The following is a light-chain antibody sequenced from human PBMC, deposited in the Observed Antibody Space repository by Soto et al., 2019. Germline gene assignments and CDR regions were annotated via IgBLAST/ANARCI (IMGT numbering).Light chain of an antibody. CDR3: SSYTSSSTLLYV. CDR2: DVS. Sequence: QSVLTQPASVSGSPGQSITISCTGTSSDIGGYNYVSCYQQHPGKAPKLMIYDVSNRPSGVSNCFSGSKSGNTASLTISGLQAEDEADYHCSSYTSSSTLLYVFGTGTKVTVL. CDR1: SSDIGGYNY. J-gene: IGLJ1*01. V-gene: IGLV2-14*01.